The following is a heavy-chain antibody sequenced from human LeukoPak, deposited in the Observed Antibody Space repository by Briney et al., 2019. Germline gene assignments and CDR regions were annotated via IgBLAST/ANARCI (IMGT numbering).Heavy chain of an antibody. CDR2: INPNTGGT. J-gene: IGHJ4*02. V-gene: IGHV1-2*02. CDR1: GYRFTDYY. Sequence: GASVKVSSKPSGYRFTDYYIHWLRQAPGQGPEWMGWINPNTGGTNYVQTFQGRVSMTRDTSVGTVYLELHSLRSDDTAVYYCARDAPQTYFEYWGQGTQVVVSS. CDR3: ARDAPQTYFEY.